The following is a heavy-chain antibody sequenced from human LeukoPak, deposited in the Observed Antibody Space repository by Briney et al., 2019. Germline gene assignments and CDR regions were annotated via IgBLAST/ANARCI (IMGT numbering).Heavy chain of an antibody. CDR3: ARGRYDFWSGYYTGEFFDY. V-gene: IGHV4-30-2*01. J-gene: IGHJ4*02. CDR2: IYHSGST. D-gene: IGHD3-3*01. Sequence: PSQTLSLTCTVSGGSISSGGYYWSWIRQPPGKGLEWIGYIYHSGSTYYNPSLKSRVTISVDRSKNQFSLKLSSVTAADTAVYYCARGRYDFWSGYYTGEFFDYWGQGTLVTVSS. CDR1: GGSISSGGYY.